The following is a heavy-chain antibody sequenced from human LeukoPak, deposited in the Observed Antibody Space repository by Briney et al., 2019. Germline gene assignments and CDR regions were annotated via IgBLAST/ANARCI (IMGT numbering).Heavy chain of an antibody. CDR3: AKDIMRAAGNTFDY. CDR1: GFTFDDYA. V-gene: IGHV3-9*01. Sequence: GGSLRLSCAASGFTFDDYAMHWVRQAPGKGLEWVSGISWNSGSIGYADSVKGRFTISRDNAKNSLYLQMNSLRAEDTALYYCAKDIMRAAGNTFDYWGQGTLVTVSS. D-gene: IGHD6-13*01. J-gene: IGHJ4*02. CDR2: ISWNSGSI.